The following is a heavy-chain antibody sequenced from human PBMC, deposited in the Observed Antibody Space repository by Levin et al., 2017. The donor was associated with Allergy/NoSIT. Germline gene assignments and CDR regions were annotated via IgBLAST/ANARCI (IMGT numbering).Heavy chain of an antibody. CDR3: TRLSAGIAVAGRSPPYYFDY. CDR1: GFTFSGSA. CDR2: IRSKANSYAT. D-gene: IGHD6-19*01. Sequence: GESLKISCAASGFTFSGSAMHWVRQASGKGLEWVGRIRSKANSYATAYAASVKGRFTISRDDSKNTAYLQMNSLKTEDTAVYYCTRLSAGIAVAGRSPPYYFDYWGQGTLVTVSS. J-gene: IGHJ4*02. V-gene: IGHV3-73*01.